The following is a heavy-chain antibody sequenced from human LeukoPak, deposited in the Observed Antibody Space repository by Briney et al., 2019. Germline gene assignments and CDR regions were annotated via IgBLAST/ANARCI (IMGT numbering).Heavy chain of an antibody. Sequence: SETLSLTCAVSGGSITSTNWWAWVRQPPGKGLDWSGEVYHSGSTNYNPSLKSRVTISVDKSKNHFSLKLNSVTAADTAVYYCARIAGNSDVDYWGQGTLVTVSS. CDR3: ARIAGNSDVDY. J-gene: IGHJ4*02. D-gene: IGHD4-23*01. CDR2: VYHSGST. CDR1: GGSITSTNW. V-gene: IGHV4-4*02.